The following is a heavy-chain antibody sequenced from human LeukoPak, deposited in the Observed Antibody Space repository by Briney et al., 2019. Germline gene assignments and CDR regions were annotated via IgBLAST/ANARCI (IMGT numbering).Heavy chain of an antibody. CDR2: ISGSGGST. CDR1: GFTFSSYS. J-gene: IGHJ4*02. D-gene: IGHD2-2*01. CDR3: AKVLDIVVVPAATSDY. V-gene: IGHV3-23*01. Sequence: PGGSLRLSCAASGFTFSSYSMNWVRQAPGKGLEWVSAISGSGGSTYYADSVKGRFTISRDNSKNTLYLQMNSLRAEDTAVYYCAKVLDIVVVPAATSDYWGQGTLVTVSS.